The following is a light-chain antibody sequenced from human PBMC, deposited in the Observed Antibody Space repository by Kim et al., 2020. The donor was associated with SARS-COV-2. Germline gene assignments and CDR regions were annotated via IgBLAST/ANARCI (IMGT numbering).Light chain of an antibody. V-gene: IGKV1-5*01. Sequence: GDRVTSTWRASQSISGSLAWYQQKPGKAPKVLISDASNLESGVPSRFSGSGSGTEFTLTISSLQTDDFATYYCQQYNSYSPTFGQGTKVDIK. CDR2: DAS. J-gene: IGKJ1*01. CDR3: QQYNSYSPT. CDR1: QSISGS.